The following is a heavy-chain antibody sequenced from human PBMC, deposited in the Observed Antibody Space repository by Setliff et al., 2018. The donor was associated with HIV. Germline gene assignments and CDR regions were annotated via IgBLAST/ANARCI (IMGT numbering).Heavy chain of an antibody. J-gene: IGHJ3*02. CDR1: GGTFSTYG. V-gene: IGHV1-69*06. CDR3: AQGGYCSSTTCRGAFDI. CDR2: IIPIFGTA. Sequence: ASVKVSCKASGGTFSTYGINWVRQAPGQGLEWMGRIIPIFGTANYAQKFQGRVTITADKSTSTAYMELSSLRSEDTAVYYCAQGGYCSSTTCRGAFDIWGQGTMVTVSS. D-gene: IGHD2-2*01.